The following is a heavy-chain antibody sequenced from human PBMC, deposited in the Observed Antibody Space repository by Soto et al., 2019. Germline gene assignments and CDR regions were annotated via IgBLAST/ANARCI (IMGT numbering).Heavy chain of an antibody. CDR1: GGSISSGGYY. D-gene: IGHD1-1*01. Sequence: PSETLSLTCTVSGGSISSGGYYWSWIRQHPGKGLEWIGYVHNSGSTYYNPSVKSRATILMDTSKNQFSLRLTSVTAADTAVYYCARPTGNRFDSWGQGSLVTVSS. J-gene: IGHJ4*02. CDR2: VHNSGST. V-gene: IGHV4-31*03. CDR3: ARPTGNRFDS.